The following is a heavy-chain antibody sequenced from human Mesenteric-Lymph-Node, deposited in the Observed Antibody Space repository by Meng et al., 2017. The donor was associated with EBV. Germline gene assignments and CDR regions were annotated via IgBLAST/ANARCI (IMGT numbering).Heavy chain of an antibody. CDR1: AYNFGHYG. CDR2: TSAYKGDT. Sequence: VQLLQAGGEVNKPGSSVKFPRSTSAYNFGHYGSYWRRQAPGQGLEWMGWTSAYKGDTKYAQNVPGRVTITTDTSTSTAYMALRSLRSDDTAVYYCARDPIWNAVGYSDHWGQGTLVTVSS. J-gene: IGHJ4*02. V-gene: IGHV1-18*01. CDR3: ARDPIWNAVGYSDH. D-gene: IGHD1-1*01.